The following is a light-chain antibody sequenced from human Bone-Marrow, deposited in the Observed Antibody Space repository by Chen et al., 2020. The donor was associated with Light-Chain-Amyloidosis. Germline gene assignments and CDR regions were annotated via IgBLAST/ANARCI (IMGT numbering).Light chain of an antibody. CDR2: DVS. V-gene: IGLV2-14*01. J-gene: IGLJ2*01. Sequence: QSALTQPASVSGSPGQSITISCTGTSSDVGGYNYVSWYQQHPGKAPKLMIYDVSNRPSGVSNRFSGSNPGKTASLTISVHKAESAADSEWSSYTSSSTPVVFGGGTQLT. CDR1: SSDVGGYNY. CDR3: SSYTSSSTPVV.